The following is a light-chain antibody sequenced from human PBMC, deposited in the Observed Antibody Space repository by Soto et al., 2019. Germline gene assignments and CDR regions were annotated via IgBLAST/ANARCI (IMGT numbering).Light chain of an antibody. CDR3: QQSYSSLRA. Sequence: DIQMTQSPSSLSASVGDRVTITCRASQSISTYLNWYQHKPGKAPKLLIYTASSLQSGVPSRFSGGGSGTDFTLTISSLQPEDFATYYCQQSYSSLRAFGQGTKVEI. J-gene: IGKJ1*01. CDR1: QSISTY. V-gene: IGKV1-39*01. CDR2: TAS.